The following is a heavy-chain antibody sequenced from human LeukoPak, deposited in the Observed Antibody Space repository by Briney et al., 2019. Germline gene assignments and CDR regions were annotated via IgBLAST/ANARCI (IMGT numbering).Heavy chain of an antibody. Sequence: SQTLSLTCAISGDSVSSNSAAWNWIRQSPSRGLEWLGRTYYRSKWYNDYAVSVKSRITINPDTSKNQFSLQLNSVTPEDTVVYYCARASSGSYYPDWYFDLWGRGTLVTVSS. CDR1: GDSVSSNSAA. V-gene: IGHV6-1*01. D-gene: IGHD1-26*01. CDR3: ARASSGSYYPDWYFDL. CDR2: TYYRSKWYN. J-gene: IGHJ2*01.